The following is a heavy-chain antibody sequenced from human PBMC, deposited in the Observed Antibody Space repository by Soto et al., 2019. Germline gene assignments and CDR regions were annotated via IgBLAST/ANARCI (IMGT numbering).Heavy chain of an antibody. Sequence: QFVGSLRLACEASGFPFSSFWMSWVRQAPGKGLEWVAKINEGGSEKYYADSVRGRFTISRDNTKNSLSLQMNSLRAEDTALYYCAKGGHLDYWGQG. J-gene: IGHJ4*02. CDR3: AKGGHLDY. V-gene: IGHV3-7*01. CDR2: INEGGSEK. CDR1: GFPFSSFW.